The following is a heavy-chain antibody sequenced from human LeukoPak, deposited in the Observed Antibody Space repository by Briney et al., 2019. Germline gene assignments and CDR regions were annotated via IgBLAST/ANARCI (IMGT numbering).Heavy chain of an antibody. D-gene: IGHD3-22*01. CDR3: ARGDYYDSSGYLDY. V-gene: IGHV4-30-4*01. J-gene: IGHJ4*02. CDR2: IYYSGST. CDR1: GGSISSGDYY. Sequence: SETLSLTCTVSGGSISSGDYYWSWIRQPPGKGLEWVVYIYYSGSTYYNPSLKSRVTISVYTSKNQFSLKLSSVTAADTAVYYCARGDYYDSSGYLDYWGQGTLVTVSS.